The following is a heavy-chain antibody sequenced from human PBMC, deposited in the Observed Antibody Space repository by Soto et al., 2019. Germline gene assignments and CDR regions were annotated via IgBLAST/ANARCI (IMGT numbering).Heavy chain of an antibody. V-gene: IGHV3-30*18. CDR1: GFTFSSYG. J-gene: IGHJ3*02. D-gene: IGHD3-22*01. Sequence: LRLSCAASGFTFSSYGMHWVRQAPGKGLEWVAVISYDGSNKYYADSVKGRFTISRDNSKNTLYLQMNSLRAEDTAVYYCAKDYDSSGYYQNAFDIWGQGTMVTVSS. CDR2: ISYDGSNK. CDR3: AKDYDSSGYYQNAFDI.